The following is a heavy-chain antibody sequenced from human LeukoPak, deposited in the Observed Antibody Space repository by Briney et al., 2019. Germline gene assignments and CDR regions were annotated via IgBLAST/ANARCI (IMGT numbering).Heavy chain of an antibody. D-gene: IGHD6-19*01. J-gene: IGHJ4*02. V-gene: IGHV4-39*07. CDR3: ARLVSSGWGEDY. CDR2: IYYSGST. Sequence: SETLSLTCTVSGGSISSSSYYWGWIRQPPGKGLEWVGSIYYSGSTYYNPSLKSRVTISVDTSKNQFSLKLSSVTAADTAVYYCARLVSSGWGEDYWGQGTLVTVSS. CDR1: GGSISSSSYY.